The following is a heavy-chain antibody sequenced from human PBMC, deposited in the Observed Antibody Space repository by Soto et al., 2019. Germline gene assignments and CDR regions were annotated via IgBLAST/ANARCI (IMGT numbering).Heavy chain of an antibody. Sequence: QVHLVESGGVVVQPGRSLRLSCAGSGVTFRGYAVHWVRQTPGKGLEWVTVISDDGSKTYYADSVKGRFSVSRDDSTNMVFLQMSSLRSEDTAVYHCARAYQLTYYFDDWCPGTPGTVSS. CDR1: GVTFRGYA. D-gene: IGHD3-9*01. V-gene: IGHV3-30*14. J-gene: IGHJ4*02. CDR2: ISDDGSKT. CDR3: ARAYQLTYYFDD.